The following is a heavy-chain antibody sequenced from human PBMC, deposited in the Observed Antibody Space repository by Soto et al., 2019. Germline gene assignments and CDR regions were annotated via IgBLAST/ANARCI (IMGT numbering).Heavy chain of an antibody. J-gene: IGHJ6*03. CDR2: ISFDGSYT. V-gene: IGHV3-33*05. Sequence: SGGSLRLSCAASGFSFSNYGIHWVRQAPGKGLQWVAVISFDGSYTEFLDSVKGRFTISRDNSKKTLYLQMNSLRAEDTAVYYCAKPQIDYYYYYMDVWGKGTTVTV. CDR1: GFSFSNYG. CDR3: AKPQIDYYYYYMDV.